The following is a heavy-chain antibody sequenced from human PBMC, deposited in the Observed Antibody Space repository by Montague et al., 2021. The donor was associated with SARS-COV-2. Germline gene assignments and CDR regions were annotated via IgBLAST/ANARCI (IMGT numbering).Heavy chain of an antibody. V-gene: IGHV4-4*09. Sequence: SESLSLTCTVSGGSISSYYWSWIRQPPGKGLEWIGYIFHSGSAYYSPSLESRSTISIDTSKNQFSLRLTSVTAADTAVYYCARVRDSSGHDYWGQGTLVTVSS. D-gene: IGHD3-22*01. CDR2: IFHSGSA. CDR3: ARVRDSSGHDY. CDR1: GGSISSYY. J-gene: IGHJ4*02.